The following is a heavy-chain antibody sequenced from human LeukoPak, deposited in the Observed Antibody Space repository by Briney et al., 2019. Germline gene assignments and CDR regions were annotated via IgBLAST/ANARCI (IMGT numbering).Heavy chain of an antibody. CDR2: ISSNGKTI. J-gene: IGHJ4*02. CDR3: ATGSYSSGVNY. Sequence: GGSLRLSCAVSGFTFSSYSMNWVRQAPGKGLEWVSFISSNGKTIHYADSVKGRFTISRDNAKNSLYLQMDSLGDDDTAVYHCATGSYSSGVNYWGQGTLVTVSS. V-gene: IGHV3-48*02. D-gene: IGHD6-19*01. CDR1: GFTFSSYS.